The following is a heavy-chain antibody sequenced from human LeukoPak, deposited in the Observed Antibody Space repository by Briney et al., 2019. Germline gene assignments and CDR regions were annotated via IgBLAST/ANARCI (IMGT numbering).Heavy chain of an antibody. V-gene: IGHV1-18*01. D-gene: IGHD3-22*01. CDR3: ARVYDSSGYPSSDAFDI. CDR1: GYTFTSYG. J-gene: IGHJ3*02. Sequence: ASVKVSCKASGYTFTSYGISWVRLAPGQGLEWMGWISAYNGNTNYAQKLQGRVTMTTDTSTSTAYMELRSLRSDDTAVYYCARVYDSSGYPSSDAFDIWGQGTMVTVSS. CDR2: ISAYNGNT.